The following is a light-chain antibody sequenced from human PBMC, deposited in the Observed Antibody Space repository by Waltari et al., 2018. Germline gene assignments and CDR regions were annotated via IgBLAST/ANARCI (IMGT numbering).Light chain of an antibody. J-gene: IGKJ1*01. V-gene: IGKV3-11*01. CDR1: QIVSSF. CDR2: DAS. Sequence: LSCQASQIVSSFLALYQRKPGQAPRLLIYDASNRATGIPARFSGSGSGTDFTLTISSLEPEDFAVYYCQQRSNRPTFGQGTKVEIK. CDR3: QQRSNRPT.